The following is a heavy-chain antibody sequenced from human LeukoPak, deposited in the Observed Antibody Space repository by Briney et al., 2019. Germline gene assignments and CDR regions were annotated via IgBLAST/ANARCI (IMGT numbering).Heavy chain of an antibody. V-gene: IGHV3-23*01. CDR3: AKDSCSGGSCDSGWFDP. Sequence: GGSLRLSCAASGFTFSSYAMSWVRQAPGKGLEWVSAISGSGGSTYYADSVKGRFTISRDNSKNTLYLQMNSLRAEDTAVYYCAKDSCSGGSCDSGWFDPRGQGTLVTVSS. CDR2: ISGSGGST. D-gene: IGHD2-15*01. J-gene: IGHJ5*02. CDR1: GFTFSSYA.